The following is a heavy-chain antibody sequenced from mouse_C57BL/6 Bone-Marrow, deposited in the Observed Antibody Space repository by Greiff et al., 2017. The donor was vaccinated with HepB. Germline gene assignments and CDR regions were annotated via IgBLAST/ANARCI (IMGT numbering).Heavy chain of an antibody. CDR2: IDPENGDT. Sequence: EVKLKQSGAELVRPGASVKLSCTASGFNIKDDYMHWVKQRPEQGLEWIGWIDPENGDTEYASKFQGKATITADTSSNTAYLQLSSLTSEDTAVYYCTLSSGDWYFDVWGTGTTVTVSS. CDR3: TLSSGDWYFDV. D-gene: IGHD1-1*01. V-gene: IGHV14-4*01. CDR1: GFNIKDDY. J-gene: IGHJ1*03.